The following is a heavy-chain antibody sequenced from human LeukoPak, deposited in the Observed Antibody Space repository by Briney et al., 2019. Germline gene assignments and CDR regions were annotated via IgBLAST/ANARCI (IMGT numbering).Heavy chain of an antibody. V-gene: IGHV4-39*01. D-gene: IGHD1-1*01. Sequence: SETLSLTCTVSGGSISSSSYYWGWIRQPPGKGLEWIGSIYYSGSTYYNPSLKSRVTISVDTSKNQFSLKLSSVTAADTAVYYCARRRHTGTTFDYGMDVWGQGTTVTVSS. CDR1: GGSISSSSYY. CDR3: ARRRHTGTTFDYGMDV. J-gene: IGHJ6*02. CDR2: IYYSGST.